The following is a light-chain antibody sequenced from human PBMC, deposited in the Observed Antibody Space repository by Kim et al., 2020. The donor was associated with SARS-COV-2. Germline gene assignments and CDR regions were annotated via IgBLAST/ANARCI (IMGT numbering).Light chain of an antibody. CDR1: TGAVTSGHY. Sequence: PGRAVTLSCASSTGAVTSGHYASWFQHKPGQAPRTLIYGSTHKHSWTPARFSGSLLGGSAALTLSGAQPEDEADYYCLLSYSGLVFFGGGTQLTVL. CDR2: GST. J-gene: IGLJ2*01. V-gene: IGLV7-46*01. CDR3: LLSYSGLVF.